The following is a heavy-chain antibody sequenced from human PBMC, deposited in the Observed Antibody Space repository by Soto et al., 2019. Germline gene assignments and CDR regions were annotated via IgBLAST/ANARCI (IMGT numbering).Heavy chain of an antibody. CDR3: ATSVRSYYAMAV. CDR2: ISGSSRYI. CDR1: GFTFSTYT. D-gene: IGHD3-10*01. J-gene: IGHJ6*02. Sequence: PGGSLRLSCEASGFTFSTYTMNWVRQAPGKGLEWVSSISGSSRYIYYADSVKGRFTVSRDNPKNSVYLQMNSLRAEDTAVYYCATSVRSYYAMAVWGQGTTVTVS. V-gene: IGHV3-21*01.